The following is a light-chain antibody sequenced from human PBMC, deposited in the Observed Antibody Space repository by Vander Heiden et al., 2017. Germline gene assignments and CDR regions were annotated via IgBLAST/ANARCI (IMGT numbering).Light chain of an antibody. J-gene: IGKJ2*01. CDR3: MQALQTPYT. Sequence: DIVMTQSPLSLPVTPGEPASIYCRSSQSLLHSNGYNYLDWYLQKPGQSPQLLIYLGSNRDSGVPDSFSGSGSGTDFTLKISRVEAEDVGVYYCMQALQTPYTFGQGTKLEIK. V-gene: IGKV2-28*01. CDR2: LGS. CDR1: QSLLHSNGYNY.